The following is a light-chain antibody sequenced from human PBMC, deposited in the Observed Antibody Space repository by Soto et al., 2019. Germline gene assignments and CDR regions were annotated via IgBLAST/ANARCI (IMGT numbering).Light chain of an antibody. J-gene: IGLJ3*02. CDR1: SSNIGINT. CDR2: SNG. Sequence: QPVLTQTPSASGTPGQTVSISCSGSSSNIGINTVNWYQQLPGTAPKLLIHSNGQRPSGVPDRFSGSKSGTSGSLAITGLQSEDEADYYCAAWDDRLNGWVFGGGTKLTVL. V-gene: IGLV1-44*01. CDR3: AAWDDRLNGWV.